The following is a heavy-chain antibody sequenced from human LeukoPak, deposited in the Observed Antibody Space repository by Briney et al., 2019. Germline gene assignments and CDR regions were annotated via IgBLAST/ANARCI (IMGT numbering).Heavy chain of an antibody. Sequence: ASVRVSCKVSGYTFTELSMHWVRQAPGKGLEWMGGFDPEDGETIYAQTFQGRVTMTEDTSTDTAYMELSSLRSEDTAVYYCANVYMDVWGKATTVTISS. CDR1: GYTFTELS. CDR2: FDPEDGET. CDR3: ANVYMDV. V-gene: IGHV1-24*01. J-gene: IGHJ6*03. D-gene: IGHD2-8*01.